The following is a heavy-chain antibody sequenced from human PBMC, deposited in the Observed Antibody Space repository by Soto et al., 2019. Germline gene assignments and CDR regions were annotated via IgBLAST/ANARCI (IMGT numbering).Heavy chain of an antibody. D-gene: IGHD6-13*01. J-gene: IGHJ4*02. CDR2: IYPGDSDT. CDR1: GYSFTSYW. V-gene: IGHV5-51*01. CDR3: ARQHSNSWYDY. Sequence: GESLKISCKGSGYSFTSYWIGWVRQMPGKGLEWMGIIYPGDSDTRYSPSFQDQVTISADKSISTAYLQWSSLKSSDTAMYYCARQHSNSWYDYWGQGTLVTVSS.